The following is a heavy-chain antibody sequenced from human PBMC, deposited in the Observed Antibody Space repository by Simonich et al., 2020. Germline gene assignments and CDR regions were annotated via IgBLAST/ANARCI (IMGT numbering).Heavy chain of an antibody. D-gene: IGHD1-26*01. V-gene: IGHV4-34*01. CDR1: GGSFSGYY. Sequence: QVQLQQWGAGLLKPSETLSLTCAVYGGSFSGYYWSWIRQPPGKGLEWIGEINHSGRTNYNPSRKSRVTISVDTSKNQFSLKLSSVTAADTAVYYCASPSGSYAGGHAFDIWGQGTMVTVSS. CDR2: INHSGRT. J-gene: IGHJ3*02. CDR3: ASPSGSYAGGHAFDI.